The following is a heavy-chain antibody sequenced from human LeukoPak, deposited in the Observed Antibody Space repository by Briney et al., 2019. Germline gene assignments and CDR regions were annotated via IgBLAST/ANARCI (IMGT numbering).Heavy chain of an antibody. Sequence: GRSLRLSCAASGLTFSSYGMHWVRQAPGKGLEWVAVIWYDGSNKYYADSVKGRFTISRDNSKNTLYLQMNSLRAEDTAVYYCARGFGYASDYWGQGTLVTVSS. CDR1: GLTFSSYG. D-gene: IGHD3-10*01. CDR3: ARGFGYASDY. J-gene: IGHJ4*02. CDR2: IWYDGSNK. V-gene: IGHV3-33*01.